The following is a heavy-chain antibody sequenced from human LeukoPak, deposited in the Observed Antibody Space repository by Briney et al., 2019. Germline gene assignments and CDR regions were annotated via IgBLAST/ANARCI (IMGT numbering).Heavy chain of an antibody. J-gene: IGHJ4*02. CDR2: ISSSGSTI. CDR1: GFTFSTYA. D-gene: IGHD1-26*01. V-gene: IGHV3-48*03. Sequence: GGSLRLSCAASGFTFSTYAMDWVRQAPGKGLEWVSYISSSGSTIYYADSVKGRFTISRDNAKNSLYLQMNSLRAEDTAVYYCARAIVGATTTGDYWGQGTLVTVSS. CDR3: ARAIVGATTTGDY.